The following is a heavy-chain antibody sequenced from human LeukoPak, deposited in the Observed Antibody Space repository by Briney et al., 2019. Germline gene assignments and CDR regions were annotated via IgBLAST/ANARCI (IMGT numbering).Heavy chain of an antibody. CDR1: GGSISSSSYY. V-gene: IGHV4-39*01. CDR3: ARLGPSGYYSGVFQH. Sequence: PAETLSLTCTVSGGSISSSSYYWGWIRQPPGKGLEWIGSIYYSGSTYYNPSLKSRVTISVDTSKNQFSLKLSSVTAADPAVYYCARLGPSGYYSGVFQHWGQGTLVTVSS. J-gene: IGHJ1*01. D-gene: IGHD3-22*01. CDR2: IYYSGST.